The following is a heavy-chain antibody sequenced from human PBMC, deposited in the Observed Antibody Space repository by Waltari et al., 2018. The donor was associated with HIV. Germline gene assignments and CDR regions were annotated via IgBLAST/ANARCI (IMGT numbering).Heavy chain of an antibody. V-gene: IGHV5-51*01. Sequence: QLVQSGGEVKQTGESLKISCKGAGFTFTNYWIAWVRQMTGKGLGWVGIIWPSDSDPKYSPSFQGHVTISADRSTSTAYLQWSSLRASDTAMYYCASPKGGWLFAFDVWGQGTKVTVSS. CDR1: GFTFTNYW. D-gene: IGHD6-19*01. CDR3: ASPKGGWLFAFDV. J-gene: IGHJ3*01. CDR2: IWPSDSDP.